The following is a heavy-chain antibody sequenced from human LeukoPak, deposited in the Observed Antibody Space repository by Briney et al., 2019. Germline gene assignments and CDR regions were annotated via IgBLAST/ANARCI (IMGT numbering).Heavy chain of an antibody. CDR1: GVIISSYA. CDR3: AREGLILDP. J-gene: IGHJ5*02. CDR2: INGRGDNT. Sequence: GGSLRLSCAASGVIISSYAMSWVRQAPGKGLEWVSAINGRGDNTYYADFVKGRLTISRDNSKNTLYLQMNSLRAEDTAVYYCAREGLILDPWGQGTLVTVSS. V-gene: IGHV3-23*01.